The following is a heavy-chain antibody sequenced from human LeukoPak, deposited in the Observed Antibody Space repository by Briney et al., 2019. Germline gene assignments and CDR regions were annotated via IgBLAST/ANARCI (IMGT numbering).Heavy chain of an antibody. J-gene: IGHJ4*02. V-gene: IGHV3-30*04. Sequence: GGSLRLSCAASGFTFNSYAMHWVRQAPGKGLEWVAVISYDGSNKYYADSVKGRFTISRDNSKDTLYLQMNSLRAEDTAVYYCASLTVGATGFDYWGQGTLFTVSS. CDR1: GFTFNSYA. CDR3: ASLTVGATGFDY. CDR2: ISYDGSNK. D-gene: IGHD1-26*01.